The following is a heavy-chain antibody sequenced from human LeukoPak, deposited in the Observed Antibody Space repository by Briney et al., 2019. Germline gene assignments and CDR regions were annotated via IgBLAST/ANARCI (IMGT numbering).Heavy chain of an antibody. CDR2: IRYDGSNK. Sequence: GGSLRLSCAASGFTFSSYGMHWVRQAPGKGLEWVAFIRYDGSNKYYADSVKGRFTISRDNSKNTLYLQMNSLRAEDTAVYYCAKDGGLRFLETGRGDYWGQGTLVTVSS. CDR1: GFTFSSYG. V-gene: IGHV3-30*02. CDR3: AKDGGLRFLETGRGDY. J-gene: IGHJ4*02. D-gene: IGHD3-3*01.